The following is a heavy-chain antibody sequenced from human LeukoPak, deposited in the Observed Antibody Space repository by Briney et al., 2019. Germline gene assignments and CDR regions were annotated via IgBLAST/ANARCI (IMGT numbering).Heavy chain of an antibody. CDR2: INTNTGNP. Sequence: ASVKVSCKASGYTFTSYAMNWVRQAPGQGLEWMGWINTNTGNPTYAQGFTGRFVFSLDTSVSTAYLQISSLKAEDTAVYYCATTLDNWELLDVFDYWGQGTLVTASS. CDR3: ATTLDNWELLDVFDY. J-gene: IGHJ4*02. V-gene: IGHV7-4-1*02. D-gene: IGHD1-26*01. CDR1: GYTFTSYA.